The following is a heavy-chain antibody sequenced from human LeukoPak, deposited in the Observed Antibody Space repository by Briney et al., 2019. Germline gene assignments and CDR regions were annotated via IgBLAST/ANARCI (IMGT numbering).Heavy chain of an antibody. CDR1: GFTFDDYA. V-gene: IGHV3-43D*03. J-gene: IGHJ4*02. CDR3: AKGTSSWHEFDS. Sequence: GSLRLSCAASGFTFDDYAMHWVRQAPGKGLEWVSLITWDGDSTYYADSVKGRFTISRDNSKNYLYLQMNSLRAEDTALYYCAKGTSSWHEFDSWGQGTLVTVS. D-gene: IGHD6-13*01. CDR2: ITWDGDST.